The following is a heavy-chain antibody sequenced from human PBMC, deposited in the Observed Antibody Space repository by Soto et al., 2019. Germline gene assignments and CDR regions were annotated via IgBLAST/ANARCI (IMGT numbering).Heavy chain of an antibody. CDR2: INHSGST. J-gene: IGHJ6*02. CDR1: GGSFSGYY. Sequence: SETLSLTCAVYGGSFSGYYWTWIRQPPGKGLEWIGEINHSGSTNYKPSLRSRVTISVDTSKNQLSLKVNSVTAADTAVYYCARGVVVVPAAPYYYYGMDVWGQGTTVTVSS. CDR3: ARGVVVVPAAPYYYYGMDV. V-gene: IGHV4-34*01. D-gene: IGHD2-2*01.